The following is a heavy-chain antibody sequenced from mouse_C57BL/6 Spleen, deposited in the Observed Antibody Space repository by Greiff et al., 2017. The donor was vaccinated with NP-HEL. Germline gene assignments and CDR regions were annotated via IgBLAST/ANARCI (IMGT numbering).Heavy chain of an antibody. CDR1: GYTFTSYG. CDR3: ARRGDYDDAWFAY. D-gene: IGHD2-4*01. CDR2: IYPRNGNT. V-gene: IGHV1-81*01. Sequence: QVQLQQSGAELARPGASVKLSCKASGYTFTSYGISWVKQRTGQGLEWIGEIYPRNGNTYYNEKFKGKATLTADKSSSTAYMELRSLTSEDSAVYFCARRGDYDDAWFAYWGQGTLVTVSA. J-gene: IGHJ3*01.